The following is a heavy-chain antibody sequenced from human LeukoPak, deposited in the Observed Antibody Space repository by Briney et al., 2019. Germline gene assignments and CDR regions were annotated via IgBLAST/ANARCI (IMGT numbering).Heavy chain of an antibody. Sequence: SETLSLTCIVSGDSITNHYWSLIRRPPGKRLEWIGYIYYSGSINYNPSLKSRVTISVDTSRNQFSMKLKYVTAADTAVYYCAGSGGLTNQGAVFDYWGQGTLVTVSS. D-gene: IGHD3-10*01. J-gene: IGHJ4*02. CDR1: GDSITNHY. CDR3: AGSGGLTNQGAVFDY. CDR2: IYYSGSI. V-gene: IGHV4-59*11.